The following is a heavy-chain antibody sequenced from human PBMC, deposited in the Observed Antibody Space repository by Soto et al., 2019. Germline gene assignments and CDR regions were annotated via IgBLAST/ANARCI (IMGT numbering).Heavy chain of an antibody. J-gene: IGHJ6*03. CDR1: GYTFTSYY. Sequence: ASVKVSCKASGYTFTSYYIHWVRQVPGQGLEWMGIINPSGGNTSYAQKFQGRVTMTTDTSTSTAYMELRSLRSDDTAVYYCAREGAHDYGDYLGVLSYYYYYYMDVWGKGTTVTVSS. CDR3: AREGAHDYGDYLGVLSYYYYYYMDV. D-gene: IGHD4-17*01. CDR2: INPSGGNT. V-gene: IGHV1-46*01.